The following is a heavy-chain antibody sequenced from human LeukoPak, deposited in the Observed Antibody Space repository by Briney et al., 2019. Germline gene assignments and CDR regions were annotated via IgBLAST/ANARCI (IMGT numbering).Heavy chain of an antibody. CDR1: GFTFSSYA. V-gene: IGHV3-64D*06. J-gene: IGHJ4*02. Sequence: PGGSLRLSCSASGFTFSSYAMHWVRQAPGKGLEYVSAISSNGGSTYYADSVKGRITISRDNSKNTLYLQMSSLRAEDTAVYYCVKDSGRVLTRYLFDYWGQGTLVTVSS. CDR2: ISSNGGST. CDR3: VKDSGRVLTRYLFDY. D-gene: IGHD3-9*01.